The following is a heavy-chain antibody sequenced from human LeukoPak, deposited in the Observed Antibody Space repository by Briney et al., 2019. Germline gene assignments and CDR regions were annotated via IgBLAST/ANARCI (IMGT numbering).Heavy chain of an antibody. CDR2: INHSGST. D-gene: IGHD3-16*02. J-gene: IGHJ4*02. CDR3: AGGRYDYVWGSYRAAVGYYFDY. V-gene: IGHV4-34*01. CDR1: GGSFSGYY. Sequence: PSETLSLTCAVYGGSFSGYYWSWIRQPPGKGLEWIGEINHSGSTNYNPSLKSRVTISVDTSKNQFSLKLSSVTAADTAVYYCAGGRYDYVWGSYRAAVGYYFDYWGQGTLVTVSS.